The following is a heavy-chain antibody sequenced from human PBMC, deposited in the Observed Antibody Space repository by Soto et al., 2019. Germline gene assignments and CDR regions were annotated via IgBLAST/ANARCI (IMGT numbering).Heavy chain of an antibody. Sequence: PGGSLRLSCAASGFTFSNAWMNWVRQAPGKGLEWVGRIKSKTDGGTTDYAAPVKGRFTISRDDSKNTLYLQMNSLKTEDTAVYYCTVWNWGVYYYYGMEVWGQGTTVTVSS. CDR1: GFTFSNAW. D-gene: IGHD1-7*01. CDR3: TVWNWGVYYYYGMEV. CDR2: IKSKTDGGTT. J-gene: IGHJ6*01. V-gene: IGHV3-15*07.